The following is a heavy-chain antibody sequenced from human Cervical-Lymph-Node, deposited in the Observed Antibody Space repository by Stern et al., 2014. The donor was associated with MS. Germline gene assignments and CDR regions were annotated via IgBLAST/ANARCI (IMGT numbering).Heavy chain of an antibody. Sequence: VQLVESGGGVVQPGRSLSLSCAASGFTFSYHAMHWVRQAPGKGLEWVAVISYDGSDKNDADSVKGRFTISRDNSRNTLYLQMNSLRVDDTAVYYCARGGAVATSDYYFDYWGQGILVTVSS. CDR1: GFTFSYHA. V-gene: IGHV3-30*01. CDR2: ISYDGSDK. J-gene: IGHJ4*02. D-gene: IGHD5-12*01. CDR3: ARGGAVATSDYYFDY.